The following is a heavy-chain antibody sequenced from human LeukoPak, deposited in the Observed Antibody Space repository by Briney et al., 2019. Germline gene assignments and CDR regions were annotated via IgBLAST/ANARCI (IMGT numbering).Heavy chain of an antibody. Sequence: GASVKVSCKASGYTFTNYGIIWVRQAPGQGLEWMGWISTYNGNTNYVQKVQGRVTVTTDTSTSTVYMELRSLRSADTAVYYCARKITMVRGGSWFDPWGQGTLVTVSS. J-gene: IGHJ5*02. CDR2: ISTYNGNT. V-gene: IGHV1-18*01. CDR3: ARKITMVRGGSWFDP. CDR1: GYTFTNYG. D-gene: IGHD3-10*01.